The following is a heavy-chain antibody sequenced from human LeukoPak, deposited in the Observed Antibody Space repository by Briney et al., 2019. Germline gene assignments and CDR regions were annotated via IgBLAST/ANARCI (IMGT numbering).Heavy chain of an antibody. CDR2: IYYSGST. J-gene: IGHJ6*03. CDR3: ARDGGVLYYYYYYMDV. Sequence: SETLSLTCTVSGGSISSYYWSWIRQPPGKGLEWIGEIYYSGSTNYNPSLKSRVTISVDTSKNQFSLKLSSVTAADTAVYYCARDGGVLYYYYYYMDVWGKGTTVTVSS. V-gene: IGHV4-59*01. CDR1: GGSISSYY. D-gene: IGHD2-8*02.